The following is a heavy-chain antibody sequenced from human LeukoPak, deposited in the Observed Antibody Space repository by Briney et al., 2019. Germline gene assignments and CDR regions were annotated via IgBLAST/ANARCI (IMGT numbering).Heavy chain of an antibody. CDR1: GGSISSSSHY. CDR3: ARLCYPGWYFDY. V-gene: IGHV4-39*01. Sequence: SETLSLTCTVSGGSISSSSHYWGWIRQPPGKGLEWIGSMYYSGISYYNPSLKSRVTISVDTSKNQFSLRLSSVTAADTAMYYCARLCYPGWYFDYWGQGTLVTLSS. CDR2: MYYSGIS. J-gene: IGHJ4*02. D-gene: IGHD3-10*02.